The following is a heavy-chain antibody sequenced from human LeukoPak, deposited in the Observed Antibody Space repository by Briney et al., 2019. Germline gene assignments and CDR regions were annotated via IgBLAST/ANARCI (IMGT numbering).Heavy chain of an antibody. Sequence: TGGSLRLSCAASGFTFKGYWMSWVRQAPGKGLEWVANIQQDGSEKKYVDSVKGRFTISRDNAKNSLYLQMDSLRAEDTAVYYCVRLRYTYGKNFDCWGQETRLTVSS. CDR3: VRLRYTYGKNFDC. CDR2: IQQDGSEK. J-gene: IGHJ4*02. CDR1: GFTFKGYW. V-gene: IGHV3-7*01. D-gene: IGHD5-18*01.